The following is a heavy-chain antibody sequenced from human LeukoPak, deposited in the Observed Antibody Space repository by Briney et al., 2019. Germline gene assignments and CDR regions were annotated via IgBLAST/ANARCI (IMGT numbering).Heavy chain of an antibody. D-gene: IGHD5-12*01. CDR2: MNHSGST. V-gene: IGHV4-34*01. CDR1: GGSFSGYY. CDR3: ARGRVVATYYFDY. Sequence: KPSETLSLTCAVYGGSFSGYYWSWIRQPPGKGLESSGEMNHSGSTNYNPSLKSRVTISVDTSKNQFSLKLSSVTAADTAVYYCARGRVVATYYFDYWGQGTLVTVSS. J-gene: IGHJ4*02.